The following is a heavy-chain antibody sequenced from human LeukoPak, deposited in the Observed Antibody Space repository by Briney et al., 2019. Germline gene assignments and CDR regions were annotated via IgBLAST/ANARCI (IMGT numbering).Heavy chain of an antibody. Sequence: KPSETLSLTCTVSGGSISSSNSYWGWIRQPPGKGLEWIGSIYYTGNTYYNASLKSRVTISIDTSKNQFSLKLTSVTAADTAVYYCAKQTGSGLFILPGGQGTLVTVSS. CDR1: GGSISSSNSY. D-gene: IGHD3/OR15-3a*01. CDR3: AKQTGSGLFILP. V-gene: IGHV4-39*01. CDR2: IYYTGNT. J-gene: IGHJ4*02.